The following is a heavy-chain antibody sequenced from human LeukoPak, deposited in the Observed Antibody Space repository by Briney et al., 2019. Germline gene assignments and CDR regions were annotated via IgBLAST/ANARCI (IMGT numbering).Heavy chain of an antibody. CDR3: AREGISPMYDI. CDR2: IKQDGSEK. V-gene: IGHV3-7*01. Sequence: PGGSLRLSCAASGFTFSSYWMSWVRQAPGKGLEWVANIKQDGSEKYYVDSVKGRFTISRDNAKNSLYLQMNSLRAEETAVYYCAREGISPMYDIWGQGTMVTVSS. CDR1: GFTFSSYW. D-gene: IGHD2-15*01. J-gene: IGHJ3*02.